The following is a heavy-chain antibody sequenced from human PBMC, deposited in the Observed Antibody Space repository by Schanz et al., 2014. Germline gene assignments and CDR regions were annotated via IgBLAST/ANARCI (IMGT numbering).Heavy chain of an antibody. CDR1: GITFSSHS. D-gene: IGHD1-1*01. CDR3: ARDRRNADLDY. CDR2: ISSGGGST. Sequence: EVQLLESGGGLVQPGGSLRLSCAASGITFSSHSFNWVRQAPGKGLEWVSSISSGGGSTYYADSVKGRFTISRDNAKNSLYLEMNSLRAEDTALYYCARDRRNADLDYWGQGTMVTVSS. V-gene: IGHV3-48*01. J-gene: IGHJ3*01.